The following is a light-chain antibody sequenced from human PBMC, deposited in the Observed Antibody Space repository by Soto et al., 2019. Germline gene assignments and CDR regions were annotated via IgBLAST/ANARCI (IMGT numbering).Light chain of an antibody. Sequence: QSVLTQPPSVSETPGQRVTISCSGSTSNIGSNYVYWYQQLPGTAPKLLIYRNSQRPSGVPDRFSGSKSGSSASLAIIGLRSADEADYYCAAWDDSLNGLVFGGGTKLTVL. CDR2: RNS. V-gene: IGLV1-47*01. CDR1: TSNIGSNY. J-gene: IGLJ3*02. CDR3: AAWDDSLNGLV.